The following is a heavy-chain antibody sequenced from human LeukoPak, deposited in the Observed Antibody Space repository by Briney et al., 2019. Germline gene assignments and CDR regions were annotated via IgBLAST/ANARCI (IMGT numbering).Heavy chain of an antibody. CDR3: ARGGIKSSLGGGHWFDP. Sequence: SETLSLTCAVYGGSFSGYYWSWIRQPPGEGVEWIGEINHSGSTNYNPSFKSRVTISVDTSKNQFSLKLSSVTAADTAVYYCARGGIKSSLGGGHWFDPWGQGTLVTVSS. V-gene: IGHV4-34*01. J-gene: IGHJ5*02. CDR2: INHSGST. D-gene: IGHD3-16*01. CDR1: GGSFSGYY.